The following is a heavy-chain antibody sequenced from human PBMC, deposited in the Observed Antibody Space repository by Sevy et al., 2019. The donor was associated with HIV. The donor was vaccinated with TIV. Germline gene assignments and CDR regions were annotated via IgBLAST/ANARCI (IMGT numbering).Heavy chain of an antibody. CDR3: ARDRAGSGSYYSASKGYYYYMDV. J-gene: IGHJ6*03. V-gene: IGHV3-21*01. CDR1: GFTFSSYS. D-gene: IGHD3-10*01. CDR2: ISSSSSYI. Sequence: GGSLRLSCAASGFTFSSYSMNWVRQAPGKGLEWVSSISSSSSYIYYADSVKGRFTISRDNAKNSLYLQMNSLRAEDTAVYYCARDRAGSGSYYSASKGYYYYMDVWGKGTTVTVSS.